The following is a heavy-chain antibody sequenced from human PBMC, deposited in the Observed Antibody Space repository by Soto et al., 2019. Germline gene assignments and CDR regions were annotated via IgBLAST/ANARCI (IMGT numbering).Heavy chain of an antibody. Sequence: QVQLVQSGAEVKKPGSSVKVSCKASGGTFGSYAISWVRQAPGQGLEWMGGIIPIPGTANYAQKFQGRVTIAADESTSTAYMELSSLISEDTAVYYCARSQGSSTSLEIYYYYYYGMDVWCQGNTVTVSS. D-gene: IGHD2-2*01. CDR2: IIPIPGTA. CDR1: GGTFGSYA. V-gene: IGHV1-69*01. CDR3: ARSQGSSTSLEIYYYYYYGMDV. J-gene: IGHJ6*02.